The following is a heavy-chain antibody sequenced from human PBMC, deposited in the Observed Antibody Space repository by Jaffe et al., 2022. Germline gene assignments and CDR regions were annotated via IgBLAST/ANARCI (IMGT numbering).Heavy chain of an antibody. CDR3: AKDLASSGWYKEAYFDY. CDR1: GFSFSSYG. V-gene: IGHV3-30*02. Sequence: QVQLVESGGGVVQPGGSLRLSCAASGFSFSSYGMHWVRQAPGKGLEWVAFIRHDGSNKYFSDSVKGRFTISRDISKNALYLQMNSLRAEDTAVYYCAKDLASSGWYKEAYFDYWGQGTLVTVSS. J-gene: IGHJ4*02. CDR2: IRHDGSNK. D-gene: IGHD6-19*01.